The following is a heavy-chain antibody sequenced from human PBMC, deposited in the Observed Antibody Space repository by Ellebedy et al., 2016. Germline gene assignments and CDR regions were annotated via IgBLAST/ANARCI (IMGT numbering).Heavy chain of an antibody. V-gene: IGHV3-53*01. Sequence: GGSLRLSCVVSGFAVSTYYMNWVRQAPGKGLEWVATIYGGDTIYYTASVKGRFTISTDNFKNKSYLQMNALRADDTAVYYCARDREFGFWGQGTLVTVSS. CDR1: GFAVSTYY. CDR2: IYGGDTI. J-gene: IGHJ5*01. CDR3: ARDREFGF. D-gene: IGHD3-10*01.